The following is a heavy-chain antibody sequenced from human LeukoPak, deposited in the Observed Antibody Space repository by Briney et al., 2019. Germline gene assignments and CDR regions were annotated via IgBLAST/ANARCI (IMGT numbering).Heavy chain of an antibody. CDR2: IRYDGSNK. CDR1: GFTFSSYG. D-gene: IGHD2-2*01. V-gene: IGHV3-30*02. Sequence: GGSLRLSCAASGFTFSSYGMHWVRQAPGKGLEWVAFIRYDGSNKYYADSVKGRFTTSRDNSKNTLYLQMNSLRAEDMAVYYCAKDISIYCSSTSCYGAEYFQHWGQGTLVTVSS. CDR3: AKDISIYCSSTSCYGAEYFQH. J-gene: IGHJ1*01.